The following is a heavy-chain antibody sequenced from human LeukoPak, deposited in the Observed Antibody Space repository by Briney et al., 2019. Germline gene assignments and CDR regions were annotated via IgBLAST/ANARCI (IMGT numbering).Heavy chain of an antibody. CDR3: ARDYDSSGYHAFDI. D-gene: IGHD3-22*01. V-gene: IGHV1-69*05. Sequence: SVKVSCKASGGTFSSYAISWVRQAPGQGLEWMGRIIPIFGTANYAQKFQGRVTITTDESTSTAYMELSSLRSEDTAVYYCARDYDSSGYHAFDIWGQGTMVTVSS. CDR1: GGTFSSYA. CDR2: IIPIFGTA. J-gene: IGHJ3*02.